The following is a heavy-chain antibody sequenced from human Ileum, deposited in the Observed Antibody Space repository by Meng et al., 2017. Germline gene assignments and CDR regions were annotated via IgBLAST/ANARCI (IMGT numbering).Heavy chain of an antibody. D-gene: IGHD1-26*01. CDR3: AREWSGSYRHFDY. J-gene: IGHJ4*02. CDR2: IHHSGST. V-gene: IGHV4-4*02. Sequence: QVQLQESGPGLVKPSGTLSLTCAVSGGSISTGDWWSWVRQPPGKGLEWIGEIHHSGSTNYNPSLKSRVTISVDKSKNQFSLKLNSVTAADTAVYYCAREWSGSYRHFDYWGQGTLVTVSS. CDR1: GGSISTGDW.